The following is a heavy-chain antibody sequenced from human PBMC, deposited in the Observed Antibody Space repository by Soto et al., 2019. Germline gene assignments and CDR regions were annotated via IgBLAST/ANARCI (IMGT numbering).Heavy chain of an antibody. Sequence: QLQLQESASGLVRPSQTLSLTCAVSGGSVNSGGFSWNWIRQPPGKGLEWIGYVYQSGSTYYNPSLRSRVSISLDRSKTQFSLTLNSVTAADTAVYYCARDWGYCSSSSCREPAFDVWGQGTVVTVSS. CDR2: VYQSGST. J-gene: IGHJ3*01. CDR3: ARDWGYCSSSSCREPAFDV. V-gene: IGHV4-30-2*01. CDR1: GGSVNSGGFS. D-gene: IGHD2-15*01.